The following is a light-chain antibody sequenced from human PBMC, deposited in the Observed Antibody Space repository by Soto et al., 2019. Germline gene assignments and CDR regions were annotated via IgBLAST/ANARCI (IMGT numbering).Light chain of an antibody. V-gene: IGKV1-12*01. J-gene: IGKJ4*01. CDR3: LQDYNSPLT. CDR1: QSISSW. Sequence: GYRVTITCRARQSISSWLAWHQQKPGTAPKFLNYDASCLQSGAPSRFSGRASGTDFTPIISILQPENFATYYCLQDYNSPLTFGGGTKVDIK. CDR2: DAS.